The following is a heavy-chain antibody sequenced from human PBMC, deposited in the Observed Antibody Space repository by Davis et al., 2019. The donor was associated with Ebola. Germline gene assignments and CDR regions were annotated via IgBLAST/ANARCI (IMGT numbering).Heavy chain of an antibody. Sequence: GESLKISCAFSGFSASLYSMNWVRQAPGKGLEWLSHITGSGNTVYYSDSVKGRFTISRDNAKSSLYLQMNSLSDEDTAVYYCARGRWDYSLDYWGQGTLVTVSS. J-gene: IGHJ4*02. CDR3: ARGRWDYSLDY. CDR2: ITGSGNTV. CDR1: GFSASLYS. V-gene: IGHV3-48*02. D-gene: IGHD4-11*01.